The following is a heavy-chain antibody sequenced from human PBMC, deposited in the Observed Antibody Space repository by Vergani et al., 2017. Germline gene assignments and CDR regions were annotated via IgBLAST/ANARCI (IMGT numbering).Heavy chain of an antibody. CDR2: ISARYPST. J-gene: IGHJ4*02. Sequence: VKLEESGGGVIQPGGSVRLSCAASGFTFSACPMTWVRQAPGKGLEWVSAISARYPSTYYADSVKGRFTISRDNSKNMLYLQMNSLRAEDTAVYYCARLSYDTTPYLQGGYDCWGQGTLVSVSS. CDR1: GFTFSACP. V-gene: IGHV3-23*04. D-gene: IGHD3-22*01. CDR3: ARLSYDTTPYLQGGYDC.